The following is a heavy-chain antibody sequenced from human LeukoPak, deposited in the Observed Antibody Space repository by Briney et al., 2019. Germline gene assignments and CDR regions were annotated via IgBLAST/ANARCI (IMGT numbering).Heavy chain of an antibody. CDR2: IIPILGIA. Sequence: SVKVSCKASGGTFSSYAISWVRQAPGQGLEWMGRIIPILGIANYAQKFQGRVTITADRSTSTAYMELSSLRSEDTAVYYCAREITMVRGFDPWGQGTLVTVSS. CDR1: GGTFSSYA. D-gene: IGHD3-10*01. J-gene: IGHJ5*02. CDR3: AREITMVRGFDP. V-gene: IGHV1-69*04.